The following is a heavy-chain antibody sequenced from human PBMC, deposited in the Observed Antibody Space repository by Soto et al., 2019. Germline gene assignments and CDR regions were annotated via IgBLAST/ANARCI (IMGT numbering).Heavy chain of an antibody. Sequence: KPSETLSLTCAVYGGSFSGYYWTWIRQPPGKGLEWIGEINHSGSTDYNPSLKSRVTISLDTSKNQYSLKLSSVTAADTAVYYCARGSAFKDCGAYGYYYGMDVWGQGTTVTVSS. V-gene: IGHV4-34*01. D-gene: IGHD4-17*01. J-gene: IGHJ6*02. CDR2: INHSGST. CDR3: ARGSAFKDCGAYGYYYGMDV. CDR1: GGSFSGYY.